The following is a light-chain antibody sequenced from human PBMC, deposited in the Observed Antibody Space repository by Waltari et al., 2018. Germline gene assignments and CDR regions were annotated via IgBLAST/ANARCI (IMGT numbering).Light chain of an antibody. V-gene: IGLV1-40*01. Sequence: QSVLTQPPSVSGAPGQRVTISCTGSWSNIGAGYDVHCYQQLPGKAPTFLIYGVNHRPQGVPDRFLGSKSGSSASLAIPGLQPADEADYYCQSYDTSLGVVFGGGTKLTVL. J-gene: IGLJ2*01. CDR2: GVN. CDR1: WSNIGAGYD. CDR3: QSYDTSLGVV.